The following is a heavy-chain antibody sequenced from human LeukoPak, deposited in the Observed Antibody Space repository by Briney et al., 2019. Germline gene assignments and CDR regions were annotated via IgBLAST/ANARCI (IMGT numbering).Heavy chain of an antibody. CDR2: ISWNSGSI. Sequence: QTGGSLRLSCAASGFTFDDYAMHWVRQAPGKGLEWVSGISWNSGSIGYADSVKGRFTISRDNAKNSLYLQMNSLRAEDTALYYCAKDIHRRRWLQSSFDYWGQGTLVTVSS. D-gene: IGHD5-24*01. J-gene: IGHJ4*02. CDR3: AKDIHRRRWLQSSFDY. V-gene: IGHV3-9*01. CDR1: GFTFDDYA.